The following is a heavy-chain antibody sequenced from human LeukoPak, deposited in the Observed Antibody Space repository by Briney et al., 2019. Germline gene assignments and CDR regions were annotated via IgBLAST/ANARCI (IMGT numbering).Heavy chain of an antibody. V-gene: IGHV4-31*03. CDR3: ARAPVSDFDWSLGGFDY. D-gene: IGHD3-9*01. CDR1: GGSISSGGYY. Sequence: PSETLSLTCTVSGGSISSGGYYWSWIRQHPGKGLEWIGYIYYSGSTYYNPSLKRRVTISLDTSKNQFSLKLSSVTAADTAVYYCARAPVSDFDWSLGGFDYWGQGTLVTVSS. CDR2: IYYSGST. J-gene: IGHJ4*02.